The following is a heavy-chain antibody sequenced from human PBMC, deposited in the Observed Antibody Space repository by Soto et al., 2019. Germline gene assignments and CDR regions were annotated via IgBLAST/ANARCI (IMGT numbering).Heavy chain of an antibody. D-gene: IGHD6-6*01. CDR2: MNPSSGNT. J-gene: IGHJ6*02. V-gene: IGHV1-8*01. CDR1: GYTFTSYD. Sequence: ASAKVSCKASGYTFTSYDINWVRQATGQGLEWMGWMNPSSGNTVYAQKFQGRVNMSRNTSTSTAYMELSSLRSDDTAVYYCARRRGVVAARPYYYYVMDVWGQGTTVTVSS. CDR3: ARRRGVVAARPYYYYVMDV.